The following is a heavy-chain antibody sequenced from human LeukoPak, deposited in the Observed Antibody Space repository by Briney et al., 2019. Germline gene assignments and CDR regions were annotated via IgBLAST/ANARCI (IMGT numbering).Heavy chain of an antibody. CDR3: ASSGSYRFDY. J-gene: IGHJ4*02. CDR1: GFTFNRYR. Sequence: GGSLRLSCAASGFTFNRYRMHWVRQAPGKGLEWVAVISYDGRYQFYADSVKGRFTVSRDNSKNTLFLQMSSLRAEDTAVYYCASSGSYRFDYWGQGTLVTVSS. V-gene: IGHV3-30*04. CDR2: ISYDGRYQ. D-gene: IGHD1-26*01.